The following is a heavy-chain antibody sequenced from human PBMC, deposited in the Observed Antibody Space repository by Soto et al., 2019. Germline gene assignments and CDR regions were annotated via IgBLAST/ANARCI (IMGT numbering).Heavy chain of an antibody. CDR2: IDPSDSYT. CDR1: GYSFTSYW. CDR3: ARCQTAATVPYYFDY. J-gene: IGHJ4*02. Sequence: PGESLKISCKGSGYSFTSYWISWVRQMPGKGLEWMGRIDPSDSYTNYSPSFQGHVTISADKSVSTAYLQWSSLRVEDTAIYYCARCQTAATVPYYFDYCGQGILVTVSS. V-gene: IGHV5-10-1*01. D-gene: IGHD6-13*01.